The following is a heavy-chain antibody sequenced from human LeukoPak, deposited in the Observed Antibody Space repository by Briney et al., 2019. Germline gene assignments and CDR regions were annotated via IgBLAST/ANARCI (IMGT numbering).Heavy chain of an antibody. V-gene: IGHV1-24*01. J-gene: IGHJ4*02. Sequence: ASVKVSCKVSGYTLTELSMHWVRQAPGKGLEWMGGFDPEDGETIYAQKFQGRVTMTEDTSTDTAYMELSSLRSEDTAVYYCATADIVGAIWEFDYWGQRTLVTVSS. CDR3: ATADIVGAIWEFDY. CDR2: FDPEDGET. D-gene: IGHD1-26*01. CDR1: GYTLTELS.